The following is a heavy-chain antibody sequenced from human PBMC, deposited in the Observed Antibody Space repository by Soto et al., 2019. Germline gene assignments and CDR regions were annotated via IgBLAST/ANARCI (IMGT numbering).Heavy chain of an antibody. CDR1: GYSISSGYY. V-gene: IGHV4-38-2*01. J-gene: IGHJ5*02. Sequence: SETLSLTCAVSGYSISSGYYWGWIRQPPGKGLEWIGSIYHSGSTYYNPSLKSRVTISVDTSKNQFSLKLSSVTAADTAVYYCASSARLYSSSSSDWFDPWGQGTLVTVS. D-gene: IGHD6-6*01. CDR3: ASSARLYSSSSSDWFDP. CDR2: IYHSGST.